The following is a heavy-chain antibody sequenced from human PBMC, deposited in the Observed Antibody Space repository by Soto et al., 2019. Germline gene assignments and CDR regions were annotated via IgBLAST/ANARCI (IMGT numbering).Heavy chain of an antibody. V-gene: IGHV4-30-2*01. D-gene: IGHD3-22*01. CDR1: GGSISSGGYS. Sequence: SETLSLTCAASGGSISSGGYSWSWIRQPPGKGLEWIGYIYHSGSTYYNPSLKSRVTISVDRSKNQFSLKLSSVTAADAAVYYCARGMALRDSSGYYYDYWGQGTLVTVSS. CDR2: IYHSGST. CDR3: ARGMALRDSSGYYYDY. J-gene: IGHJ4*02.